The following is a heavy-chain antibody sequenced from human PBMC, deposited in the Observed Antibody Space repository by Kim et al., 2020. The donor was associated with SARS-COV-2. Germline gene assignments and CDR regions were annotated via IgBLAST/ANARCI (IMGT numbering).Heavy chain of an antibody. Sequence: SETLSLTCAVYGGSFSGYYWSWIRQPPGKGLEWIGEINHSGSTNYNPSLKSRVTISVDTSKNQFSLKLSSVTAADTAVYYCARGDSDYWGQGTLVTVSS. V-gene: IGHV4-34*01. CDR1: GGSFSGYY. J-gene: IGHJ4*02. CDR3: ARGDSDY. CDR2: INHSGST. D-gene: IGHD3-22*01.